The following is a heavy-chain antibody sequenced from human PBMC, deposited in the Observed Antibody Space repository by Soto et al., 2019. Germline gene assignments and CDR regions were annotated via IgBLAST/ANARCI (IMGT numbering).Heavy chain of an antibody. D-gene: IGHD2-2*01. CDR2: IYSSGST. CDR3: ARERTYQLSGDDALDI. Sequence: QVQLQESGPGLVRPSETLSLTCSVSGGSINNYNWNWIRQSAGKGVEWLGRIYSSGSTNYNPSLKSRVTMSVDTSNNQISLRLTSVTAADTAMYYCARERTYQLSGDDALDIWGQGTMVTVSS. V-gene: IGHV4-4*07. CDR1: GGSINNYN. J-gene: IGHJ3*02.